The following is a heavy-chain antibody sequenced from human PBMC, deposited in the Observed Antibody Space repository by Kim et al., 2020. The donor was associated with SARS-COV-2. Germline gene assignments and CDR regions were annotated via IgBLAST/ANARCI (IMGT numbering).Heavy chain of an antibody. J-gene: IGHJ4*02. CDR2: IYHSGST. Sequence: SETLSLTCTVSGYSISSGYYWGWIRQPPGKGLEWIGSIYHSGSTYYNPSLKSRVTISVDTSKNQFSLKLSSVTAADTAEYYCARGFLDDYGGYEYFDYWGQGTQVTVSS. V-gene: IGHV4-38-2*02. D-gene: IGHD4-17*01. CDR3: ARGFLDDYGGYEYFDY. CDR1: GYSISSGYY.